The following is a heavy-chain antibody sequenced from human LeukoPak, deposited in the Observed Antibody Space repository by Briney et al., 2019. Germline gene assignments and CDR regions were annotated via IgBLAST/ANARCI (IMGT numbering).Heavy chain of an antibody. CDR1: GFTFSSYW. CDR3: AREGPYYGGNDY. Sequence: GGSLRLSCAASGFTFSSYWMHWVRQAPGKGLVWVSRIKSDGRSTSYADSVKGRFTISRDNAKNTLYLQMNSLRAKDTAVYYCAREGPYYGGNDYWGQGTLVTVSS. V-gene: IGHV3-74*01. CDR2: IKSDGRST. D-gene: IGHD4-23*01. J-gene: IGHJ4*02.